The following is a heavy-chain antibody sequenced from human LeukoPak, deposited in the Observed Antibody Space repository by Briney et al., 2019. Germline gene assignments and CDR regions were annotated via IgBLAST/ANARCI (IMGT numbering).Heavy chain of an antibody. CDR2: INHSGST. J-gene: IGHJ4*02. CDR3: ARGEGGDVVPAAFDFDY. CDR1: GYSISSGYY. Sequence: PSETLSLTCAVSGYSISSGYYWGWIRQPPGKGLEWIGEINHSGSTNYNPSLKSRVTISVDTSKNQFSLKLSSVTAADTAVYYCARGEGGDVVPAAFDFDYWGQGTLVTVSS. D-gene: IGHD2-2*01. V-gene: IGHV4-38-2*01.